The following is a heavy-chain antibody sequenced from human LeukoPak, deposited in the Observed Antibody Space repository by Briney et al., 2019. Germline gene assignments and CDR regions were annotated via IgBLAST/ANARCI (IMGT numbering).Heavy chain of an antibody. CDR3: ARAAAYNLDH. J-gene: IGHJ4*02. CDR1: GGSISGYY. V-gene: IGHV4-59*12. CDR2: IYYSGST. D-gene: IGHD6-13*01. Sequence: SETLSLTCTVSGGSISGYYWSWIRQPPGKGLEWIGYIYYSGSTNYNLSLKSRVTISIDTSKNQLSLNLNSVTAADTAVYYCARAAAYNLDHWGQGTLVIVSS.